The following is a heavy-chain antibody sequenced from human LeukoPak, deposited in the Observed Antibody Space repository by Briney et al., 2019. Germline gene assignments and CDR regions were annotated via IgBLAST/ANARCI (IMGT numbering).Heavy chain of an antibody. CDR1: GFTFSDYY. CDR2: IGSSGSPI. CDR3: ARDPTSPIAVAGTGDY. Sequence: GGSLRLSCAASGFTFSDYYMTWIRQAPGKGLEWVSYIGSSGSPIYYADSVKGRFTISRDNAKNSLYLQMNSLRAEDTAVYYCARDPTSPIAVAGTGDYWGQGTLVTVSS. D-gene: IGHD6-19*01. J-gene: IGHJ4*02. V-gene: IGHV3-11*04.